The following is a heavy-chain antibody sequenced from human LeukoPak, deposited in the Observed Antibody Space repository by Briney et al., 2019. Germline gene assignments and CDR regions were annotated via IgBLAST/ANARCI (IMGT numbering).Heavy chain of an antibody. J-gene: IGHJ4*02. D-gene: IGHD6-19*01. CDR1: GYSISSGYY. Sequence: SETLSLTCTVSGYSISSGYYWGWIRQPPGQGLEWIGSIYHSGSTYYNPSLKSRVTISVDTSKNQFSLKLDSVTAADTAVYYCAKGTSSGWSYFDYWGQGTLVTVSS. V-gene: IGHV4-38-2*02. CDR3: AKGTSSGWSYFDY. CDR2: IYHSGST.